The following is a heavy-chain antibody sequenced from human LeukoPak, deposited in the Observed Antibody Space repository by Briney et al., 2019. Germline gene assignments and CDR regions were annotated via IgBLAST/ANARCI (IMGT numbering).Heavy chain of an antibody. Sequence: GGSLRLSCAASGFTFSSYSMNWVRQAPGKGLEGVSYISSSSSTIYYADSVKGRFTISRDNAKNSLYLQMNSLRDEDTAVYYCARDQGRITMVRGAHREIDYWGQGTLVTVSS. CDR1: GFTFSSYS. CDR3: ARDQGRITMVRGAHREIDY. J-gene: IGHJ4*02. D-gene: IGHD3-10*01. CDR2: ISSSSSTI. V-gene: IGHV3-48*02.